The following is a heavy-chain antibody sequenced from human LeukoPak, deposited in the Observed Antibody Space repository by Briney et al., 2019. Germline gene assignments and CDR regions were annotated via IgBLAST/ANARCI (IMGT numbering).Heavy chain of an antibody. J-gene: IGHJ6*03. CDR1: RGSFSTYT. CDR2: IMSMFGAP. CDR3: ARGDRYYRYLDV. V-gene: IGHV1-69*05. Sequence: ASVKVSCKASRGSFSTYTITWVRQAPGQGLEGMGGIMSMFGAPSYAQKFQGRVTVTTDESTSTAYMEMRSLRFEDTAIYYWARGDRYYRYLDVWGKGTTVTVSS.